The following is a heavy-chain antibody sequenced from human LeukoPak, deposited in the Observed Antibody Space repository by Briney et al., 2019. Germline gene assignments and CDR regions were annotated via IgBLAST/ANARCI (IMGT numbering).Heavy chain of an antibody. CDR1: GYTFINYG. CDR2: ISVYNGDT. CDR3: ARDGASWRASLVTFYYDAMDV. V-gene: IGHV1-18*01. Sequence: ASVKVSCKASGYTFINYGISWVRQAPGQGLEWMGWISVYNGDTNYEQKFQGRVTMTTDTSTNTAYMELRSLRSDDTAVYYCARDGASWRASLVTFYYDAMDVWGQGTTVTVSS. D-gene: IGHD3-10*01. J-gene: IGHJ6*02.